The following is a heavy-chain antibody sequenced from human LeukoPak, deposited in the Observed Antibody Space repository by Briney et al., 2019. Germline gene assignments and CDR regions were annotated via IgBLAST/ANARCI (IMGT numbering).Heavy chain of an antibody. CDR1: GYTFTGYY. CDR3: ARELLWFGELLGAFDI. V-gene: IGHV1-2*04. CDR2: INPNSGCT. D-gene: IGHD3-10*01. Sequence: ASVKVSCKASGYTFTGYYMHWVRQAPGQGLEWMGWINPNSGCTNYAQKFQGWVTMTRDTPISTAYMELSRLRSDDTAVYYCARELLWFGELLGAFDIWGQGTMVTVSS. J-gene: IGHJ3*02.